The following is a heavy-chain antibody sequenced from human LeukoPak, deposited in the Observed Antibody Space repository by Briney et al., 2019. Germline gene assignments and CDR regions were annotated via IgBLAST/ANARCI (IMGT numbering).Heavy chain of an antibody. CDR1: GYTLTEFS. Sequence: GASVKVSCKVSGYTLTEFSMHWVRQAPGKGLEWMGGFDPEDGETIYAQKFQGRVTMTEDTSTDTAYMELSSLRSEDTAVYYCAIGVSSGWYYFDYWGQGTLVTVSS. J-gene: IGHJ4*02. V-gene: IGHV1-24*01. CDR3: AIGVSSGWYYFDY. D-gene: IGHD6-19*01. CDR2: FDPEDGET.